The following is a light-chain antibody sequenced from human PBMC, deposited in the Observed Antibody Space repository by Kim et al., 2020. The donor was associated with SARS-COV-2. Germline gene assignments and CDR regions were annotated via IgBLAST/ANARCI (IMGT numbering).Light chain of an antibody. Sequence: VLLTQSPGTLSVSPGETATLSCRASRAVAGNFLSFYQQKPGQAPRLLIFDASPSAPGSSDRFSGRWSGTDFPLTISRLEPEGFAVYHWQQYDTSPCTFGQGTKLEI. V-gene: IGKV3-20*01. CDR2: DAS. J-gene: IGKJ2*02. CDR3: QQYDTSPCT. CDR1: RAVAGNF.